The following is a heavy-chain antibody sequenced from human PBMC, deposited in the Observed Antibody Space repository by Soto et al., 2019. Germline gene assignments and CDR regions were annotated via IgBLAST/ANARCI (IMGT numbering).Heavy chain of an antibody. J-gene: IGHJ4*02. CDR2: FYYSGTT. D-gene: IGHD3-10*02. V-gene: IGHV4-39*01. CDR1: VDSITASYSN. CDR3: AKLVRDDVRRSDLDH. Sequence: SKTLSLTCTVSVDSITASYSNWSWIRHPPGKGLEWIGTFYYSGTTSQNPPLRSRITISGDTSRNQFSLNLRSVTAADSGVYYCAKLVRDDVRRSDLDHWGQGTLVTVSS.